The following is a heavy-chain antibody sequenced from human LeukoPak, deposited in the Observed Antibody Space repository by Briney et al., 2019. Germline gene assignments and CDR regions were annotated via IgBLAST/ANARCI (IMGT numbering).Heavy chain of an antibody. CDR3: ARDIPSGFYTPDY. D-gene: IGHD5-12*01. CDR2: IETDGDEK. CDR1: GFTFSDYW. J-gene: IGHJ4*02. V-gene: IGHV3-7*01. Sequence: PGGSLRLSCVASGFTFSDYWMSWVRQAPGMGLEWVANIETDGDEKNYVDSVKGRFTISRDNARNSLYLQMSSLRVEDPAVYYCARDIPSGFYTPDYWGRGTLVTVSS.